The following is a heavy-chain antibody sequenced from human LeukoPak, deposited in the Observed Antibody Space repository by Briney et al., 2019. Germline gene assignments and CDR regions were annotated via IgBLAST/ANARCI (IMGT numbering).Heavy chain of an antibody. CDR3: ARRPGSGSYFTYFDY. D-gene: IGHD1-26*01. Sequence: PGGSLRLSCAASGFTFSDYYMSWIRQAPGKGLEWVSYISSSGSTIYYADSVKGRFTISRGNAKNSLYLQTNSLRAEDTAVYYCARRPGSGSYFTYFDYWGQGTLVTVSS. CDR2: ISSSGSTI. V-gene: IGHV3-11*01. J-gene: IGHJ4*02. CDR1: GFTFSDYY.